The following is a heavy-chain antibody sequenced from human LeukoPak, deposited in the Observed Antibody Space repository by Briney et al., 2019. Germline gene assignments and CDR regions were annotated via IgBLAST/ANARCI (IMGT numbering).Heavy chain of an antibody. J-gene: IGHJ6*03. CDR2: IKQDGSDK. CDR3: ARAEGYFSSKRICYYYYMDV. V-gene: IGHV3-7*01. CDR1: GFTFSSYW. Sequence: PGGSLRLSCAASGFTFSSYWMSWVRQAPGGGLEWVANIKQDGSDKYYVDSVKGRFTISRDNAENSLYLQMNSLRAEDTAVYYCARAEGYFSSKRICYYYYMDVWGKGTTVTVSS. D-gene: IGHD2-2*01.